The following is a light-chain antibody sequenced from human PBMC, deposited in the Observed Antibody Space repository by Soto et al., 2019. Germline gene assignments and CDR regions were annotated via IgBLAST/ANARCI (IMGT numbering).Light chain of an antibody. J-gene: IGLJ2*01. V-gene: IGLV9-49*01. CDR1: SGYNNYK. CDR2: VGTGGIVG. CDR3: GADHGSGSKFV. Sequence: QSVLTQPPSASASLGASVTLTCTLSSGYNNYKVDWYQPRPGKGPRFVMRVGTGGIVGSKGDGIPDRFSVLGSGLNRYLTIKNLQEEDESDYHCGADHGSGSKFVFGTGTKLTVL.